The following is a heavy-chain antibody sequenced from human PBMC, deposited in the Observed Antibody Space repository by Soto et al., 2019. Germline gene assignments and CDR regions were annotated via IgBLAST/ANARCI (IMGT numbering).Heavy chain of an antibody. D-gene: IGHD3-22*01. CDR3: ARGGINYYDSSGYYFDAFDI. V-gene: IGHV3-11*05. CDR1: RFTFSDYY. Sequence: QVQLVESGGGLVKPGGSLRLSCAASRFTFSDYYMSWIRQAPGKGLEWVSYISSSSSYTNYADSVKGRFTISRDNAKNSLYLQMNSLRAEDTAVYYCARGGINYYDSSGYYFDAFDIWGQGTMVTVSS. J-gene: IGHJ3*02. CDR2: ISSSSSYT.